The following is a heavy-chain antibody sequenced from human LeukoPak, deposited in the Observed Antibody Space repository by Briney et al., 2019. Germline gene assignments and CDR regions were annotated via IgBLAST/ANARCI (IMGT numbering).Heavy chain of an antibody. V-gene: IGHV1-3*01. Sequence: ASVKVSCKASGYTFTSYAMHWVRQAPGQRLEWMGWINAGNGNTKYSQKFQGRVTITRDTSASTAYMELSSLRSEDTAVYYCARVPITIFGVVINGGWFDPWGQGTLVTVSS. J-gene: IGHJ5*02. CDR2: INAGNGNT. CDR3: ARVPITIFGVVINGGWFDP. D-gene: IGHD3-3*01. CDR1: GYTFTSYA.